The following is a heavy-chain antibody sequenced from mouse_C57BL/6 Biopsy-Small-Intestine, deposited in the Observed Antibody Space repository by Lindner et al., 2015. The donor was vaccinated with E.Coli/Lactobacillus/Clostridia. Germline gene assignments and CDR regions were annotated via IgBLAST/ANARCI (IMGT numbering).Heavy chain of an antibody. Sequence: PVKVSCKASGGTFSSDSINWVRQAPGQGPEWMGGIIPMFYTAKYAQKFEGRVTIIADKSASTAYLELNSLTSEDTAVYYCARFAHDNSFFYYGMDVWGQGTAVTVSS. D-gene: IGHD1-1*01. V-gene: IGHV1-64*01. CDR3: ARFAHDNSFFYYGMDV. J-gene: IGHJ1*01. CDR2: IIPMFYTA. CDR1: GGTFSSDS.